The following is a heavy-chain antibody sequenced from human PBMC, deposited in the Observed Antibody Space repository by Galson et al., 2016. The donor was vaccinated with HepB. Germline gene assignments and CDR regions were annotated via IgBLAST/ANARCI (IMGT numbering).Heavy chain of an antibody. D-gene: IGHD3-10*01. CDR2: ISGNGDNT. V-gene: IGHV3-64D*08. J-gene: IGHJ4*02. Sequence: SLRLSCAASGFTFSDHAMHWVRRAPGKGLDYVSAISGNGDNTHYADSVRGRFTISRDNSKNTLYLQMRSLRAEDAAIYYCAKHRLGYYDSGSPFDYWGQGTLVTVSS. CDR3: AKHRLGYYDSGSPFDY. CDR1: GFTFSDHA.